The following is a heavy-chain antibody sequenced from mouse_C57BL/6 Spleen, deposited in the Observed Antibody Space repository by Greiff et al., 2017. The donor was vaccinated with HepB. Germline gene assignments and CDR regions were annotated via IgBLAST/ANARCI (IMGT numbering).Heavy chain of an antibody. CDR3: ARCGNYVFAY. Sequence: DVQLQESGGDLVKPGGSLKLSCAASGFTFSSYGMSWVRQTPDKRLEWVATISSGGSYTYYPDSVKGRFTISRDNAKNTLYLQMSSLKSEDTAMYYCARCGNYVFAYWGQGTLVTVSA. V-gene: IGHV5-6*01. D-gene: IGHD2-1*01. CDR1: GFTFSSYG. CDR2: ISSGGSYT. J-gene: IGHJ3*01.